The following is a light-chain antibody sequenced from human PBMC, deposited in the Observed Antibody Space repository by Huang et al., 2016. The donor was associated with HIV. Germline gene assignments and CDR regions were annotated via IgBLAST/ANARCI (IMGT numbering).Light chain of an antibody. CDR2: EAS. CDR3: QQYNDWSAVT. CDR1: QNIGGN. V-gene: IGKV3-15*01. Sequence: EIVMTQSPATLSVSPGERATLSCRASQNIGGNLAWYQKKPGQAPRLLIYEASTSATGILARFSGSESGTYFTLTISSLQSEDFAVYYCQQYNDWSAVTFGGGTKVEI. J-gene: IGKJ4*01.